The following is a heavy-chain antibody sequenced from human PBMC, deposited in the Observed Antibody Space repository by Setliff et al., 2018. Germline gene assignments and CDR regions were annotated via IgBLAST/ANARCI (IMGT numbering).Heavy chain of an antibody. J-gene: IGHJ6*03. CDR2: ISGYTGET. Sequence: GASVKVSCKTSGFSFTSFGFSWVRQAPGQGLEWMGSISGYTGETNYAQKFQARVTMTADTSTKTVYMELRSLTSDDTAVYYCARSPTRTTGSHYLGYYYYYMDFWGQGTLVTVSS. CDR1: GFSFTSFG. D-gene: IGHD1-1*01. CDR3: ARSPTRTTGSHYLGYYYYYMDF. V-gene: IGHV1-18*01.